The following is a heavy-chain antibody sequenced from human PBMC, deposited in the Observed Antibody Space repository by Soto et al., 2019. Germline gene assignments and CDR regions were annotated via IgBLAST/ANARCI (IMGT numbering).Heavy chain of an antibody. Sequence: ASVKVSCKASGYTFTSYYMHWVRQAPGQGLEWMGIINPSGGSTSYAQKFQGRVTMTRDTSTSTVYMELSSLRSEDTAVYYCARDSVVVAALYYFGYWGQGTLVTVSS. V-gene: IGHV1-46*01. CDR1: GYTFTSYY. D-gene: IGHD2-15*01. J-gene: IGHJ4*02. CDR3: ARDSVVVAALYYFGY. CDR2: INPSGGST.